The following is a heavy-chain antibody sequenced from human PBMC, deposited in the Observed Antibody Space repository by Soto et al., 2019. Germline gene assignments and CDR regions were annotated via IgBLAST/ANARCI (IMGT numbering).Heavy chain of an antibody. CDR1: GGSISSSTYY. CDR3: ARLTSYDSSGYYCY. CDR2: IYYSGST. D-gene: IGHD3-22*01. Sequence: PSETLSLTCTVSGGSISSSTYYWGWIRQPPGKGLEWIGSIYYSGSTYYNPSLKSRVTISRDNAKNSLYLQMNSLRAEDTAVYYCARLTSYDSSGYYCYWGQGTLVTVSS. J-gene: IGHJ4*02. V-gene: IGHV4-39*01.